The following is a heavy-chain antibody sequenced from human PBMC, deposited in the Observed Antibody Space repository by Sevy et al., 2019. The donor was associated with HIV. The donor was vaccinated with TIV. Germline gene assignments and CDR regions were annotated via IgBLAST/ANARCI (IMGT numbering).Heavy chain of an antibody. D-gene: IGHD1-1*01. J-gene: IGHJ4*02. CDR3: IRGLNGNDEPNGDY. CDR1: GFTFTDHY. CDR2: SRNRVNSYNT. V-gene: IGHV3-72*01. Sequence: GGSLRLSCVASGFTFTDHYMDWVRQAPGKGLEWIGRSRNRVNSYNTEYAASVKGRFTISRDASGSSLYVQMNSLKTEDTAVYYCIRGLNGNDEPNGDYWGQGTLVTVSS.